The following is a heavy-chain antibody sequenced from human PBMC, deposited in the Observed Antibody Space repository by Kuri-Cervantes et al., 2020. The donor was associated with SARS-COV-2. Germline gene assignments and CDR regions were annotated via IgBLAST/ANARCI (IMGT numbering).Heavy chain of an antibody. CDR3: ATDRPHHNYRDA. Sequence: SETLSLTCAVYGGSFSNFYWSWIRQPPGKGLEWIGELDHSGRANYNPSLKSRVTISVDRSRNQFSPKLTSVTAADTAVYKCATDRPHHNYRDACAKGTTVTVSS. J-gene: IGHJ6*03. V-gene: IGHV4-34*01. CDR1: GGSFSNFY. CDR2: LDHSGRA.